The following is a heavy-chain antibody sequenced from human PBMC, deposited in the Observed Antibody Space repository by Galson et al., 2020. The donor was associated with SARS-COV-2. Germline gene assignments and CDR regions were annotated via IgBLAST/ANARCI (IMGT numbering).Heavy chain of an antibody. CDR1: GLSFSDYE. CDR2: ISSSGNTI. CDR3: TRVNAYSGDDAFDS. D-gene: IGHD5-12*01. Sequence: GESLKISCAASGLSFSDYEMNWVRQAPGKGLEWVSYISSSGNTIYYADSVKGRFTISRDIAKNSLYLQMNSLRAEDTAVYYCTRVNAYSGDDAFDSWGQGTMVTVSA. V-gene: IGHV3-48*03. J-gene: IGHJ3*02.